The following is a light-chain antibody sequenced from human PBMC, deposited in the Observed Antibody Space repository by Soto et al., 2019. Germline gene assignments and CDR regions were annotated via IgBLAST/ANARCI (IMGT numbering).Light chain of an antibody. J-gene: IGKJ1*01. Sequence: EIVMTQSLATLSVSPGGRATLSCRTSQSVNNNLAWYQQKPGQAPRLLIYGASTRATGIPARFSGSGSGTEFTLTISSLQSEDFAVYYCQQFNNWPPSWTFGQGTKVDIK. CDR2: GAS. CDR1: QSVNNN. V-gene: IGKV3-15*01. CDR3: QQFNNWPPSWT.